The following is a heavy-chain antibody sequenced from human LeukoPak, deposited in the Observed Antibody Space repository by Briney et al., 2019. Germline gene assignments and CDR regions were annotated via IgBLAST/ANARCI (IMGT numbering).Heavy chain of an antibody. V-gene: IGHV3-74*01. CDR3: ARALAVAGTGGFDP. CDR1: GFTFSSYW. D-gene: IGHD6-19*01. Sequence: SGGSLRLSCAASGFTFSSYWMHWVRQAPGKGLVWVSRINSDGSSTSYADSVKGRFTISRDNAKNTLYLQMNSLRADDTAVYYYARALAVAGTGGFDPWGQGTLVTVSS. J-gene: IGHJ5*02. CDR2: INSDGSST.